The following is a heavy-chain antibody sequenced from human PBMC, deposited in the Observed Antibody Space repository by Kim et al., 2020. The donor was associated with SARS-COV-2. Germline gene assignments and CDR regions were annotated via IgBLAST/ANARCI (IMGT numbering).Heavy chain of an antibody. CDR2: T. J-gene: IGHJ4*02. Sequence: TKTSPARKGRDTISGDTSKNQVSLKLTSVTAADTAVYYCSRWGGYGPFDYWGQGTLVTVSS. V-gene: IGHV4-34*11. D-gene: IGHD3-16*01. CDR3: SRWGGYGPFDY.